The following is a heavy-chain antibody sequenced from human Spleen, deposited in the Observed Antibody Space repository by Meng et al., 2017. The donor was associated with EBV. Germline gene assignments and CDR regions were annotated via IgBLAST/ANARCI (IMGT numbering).Heavy chain of an antibody. V-gene: IGHV4-39*01. CDR2: LYYNGST. CDR1: RGSITSRSFY. CDR3: ARLEGDGTGSYFVT. Sequence: LQSLGSGPGVVGHSETLSVTCTVSRGSITSRSFYWGWVRPPPGKGLEWIGSLYYNGSTFYSLSLNRRVTISADTSRRQFSLKFNSVTPADTAVYFCARLEGDGTGSYFVTWGQGTLVTVSS. J-gene: IGHJ5*02. D-gene: IGHD3-10*01.